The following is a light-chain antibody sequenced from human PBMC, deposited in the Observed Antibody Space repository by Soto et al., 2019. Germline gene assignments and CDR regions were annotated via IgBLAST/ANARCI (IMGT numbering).Light chain of an antibody. Sequence: EVVITQSPATLSLTPGERATLSCRASQSVSSNLAWYQQKPGQAPRLLIYGATTWATGIPARFSGSGSGTEFTLTISSLQSEDFTIYYCQYYNNWLATFGGGTKVDIK. CDR3: QYYNNWLAT. CDR1: QSVSSN. V-gene: IGKV3-15*01. CDR2: GAT. J-gene: IGKJ4*01.